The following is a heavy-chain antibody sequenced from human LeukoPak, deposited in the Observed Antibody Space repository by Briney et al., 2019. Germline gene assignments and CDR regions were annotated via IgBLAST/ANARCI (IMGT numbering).Heavy chain of an antibody. J-gene: IGHJ4*02. V-gene: IGHV3-74*01. Sequence: PGGSLRLSCGASGFTSSSYWMHWVRQAPGKGLVWVSRINNDGSSTIYADSVRGRFTISRDNAKNTLYLQMNGLRAEDTSVYFCARSSYPYYFDYWGQGTLVTVSS. D-gene: IGHD3-10*01. CDR2: INNDGSST. CDR1: GFTSSSYW. CDR3: ARSSYPYYFDY.